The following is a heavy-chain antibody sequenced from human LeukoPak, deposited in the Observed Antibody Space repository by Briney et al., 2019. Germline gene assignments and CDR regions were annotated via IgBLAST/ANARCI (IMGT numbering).Heavy chain of an antibody. CDR3: ATDPLSSGSLLDFDY. D-gene: IGHD6-19*01. CDR2: FDPEDGET. CDR1: GYTFTSYG. V-gene: IGHV1-24*01. Sequence: ASVKVSCKASGYTFTSYGISWVRQAPGEGLEWMGGFDPEDGETIYAQKFQGRVTMTEDTSTDTAYMELSSLRSEDTAVYYCATDPLSSGSLLDFDYWGQGTLVTVSS. J-gene: IGHJ4*02.